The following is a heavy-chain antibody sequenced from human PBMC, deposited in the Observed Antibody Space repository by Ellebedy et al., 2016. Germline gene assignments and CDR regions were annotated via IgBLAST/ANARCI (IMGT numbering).Heavy chain of an antibody. D-gene: IGHD1-1*01. CDR2: IWYDGTNK. CDR3: ARDGYNWADS. V-gene: IGHV3-33*01. CDR1: GFPFSNHG. Sequence: GESLKISXAASGFPFSNHGMHWVRQAPGKGLEWVAVIWYDGTNKFYGDSVKGRFTISRDNFKNTLYLQMDSLRAEDTAVYYCARDGYNWADSWGQGTLVTVSS. J-gene: IGHJ5*02.